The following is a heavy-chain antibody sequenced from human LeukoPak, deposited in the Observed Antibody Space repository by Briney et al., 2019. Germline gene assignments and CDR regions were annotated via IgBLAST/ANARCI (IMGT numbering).Heavy chain of an antibody. V-gene: IGHV3-9*01. CDR2: ISWNSGSI. D-gene: IGHD3-10*01. Sequence: GGSLRLSCAASGFTFDDYAIHWVRQAPGKGLEWVSGISWNSGSIGYADSVKGRFTISRDNAKNSLYLQMNSLRAEDTALYYCAKDEQGGSGFDYWGQGTLVTVSS. CDR1: GFTFDDYA. CDR3: AKDEQGGSGFDY. J-gene: IGHJ4*02.